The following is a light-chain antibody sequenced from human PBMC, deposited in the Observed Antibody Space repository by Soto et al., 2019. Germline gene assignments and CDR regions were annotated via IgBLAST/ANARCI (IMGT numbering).Light chain of an antibody. J-gene: IGLJ2*01. CDR2: EGS. Sequence: QSALTQPRSVSGSPGQSVTISCTGASNNVGGYNYVSWYQQHPGKAPKLMIYEGSKRPSGVSNRFSGSKSGNTASLTISGLQAEDEADYYCCSYAGSSTYVVFGGGTKLTVL. V-gene: IGLV2-23*01. CDR1: SNNVGGYNY. CDR3: CSYAGSSTYVV.